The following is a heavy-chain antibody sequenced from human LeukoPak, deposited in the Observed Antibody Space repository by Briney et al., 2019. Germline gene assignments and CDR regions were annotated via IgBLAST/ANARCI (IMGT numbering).Heavy chain of an antibody. CDR3: TTSFLAVAGYYFDY. J-gene: IGHJ4*02. CDR2: IKSKTDGETT. Sequence: GGSLRLSCVASGFTFSGYAMSWVRQAPGKGLEWVGRIKSKTDGETTDYAAPVKGRFTVSRDDSKTTLYLQMNSLQTEDTAVYYCTTSFLAVAGYYFDYWGQGTLVTVSS. D-gene: IGHD6-19*01. CDR1: GFTFSGYA. V-gene: IGHV3-15*01.